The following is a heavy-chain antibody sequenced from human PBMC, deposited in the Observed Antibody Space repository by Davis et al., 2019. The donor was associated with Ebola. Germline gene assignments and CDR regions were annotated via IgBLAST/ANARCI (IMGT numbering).Heavy chain of an antibody. V-gene: IGHV3-21*04. J-gene: IGHJ4*02. CDR2: ISGASDYI. Sequence: GESLKISCAASGFTFSTDSMNWVRQAPGKGLEWVSSISGASDYIYYADSVKGRFTISRDNSKNTLYLQMTSLSAEDTALYYCAKDDEDIVVVPPPMFWGQGTLVTVSS. CDR3: AKDDEDIVVVPPPMF. CDR1: GFTFSTDS. D-gene: IGHD2-2*01.